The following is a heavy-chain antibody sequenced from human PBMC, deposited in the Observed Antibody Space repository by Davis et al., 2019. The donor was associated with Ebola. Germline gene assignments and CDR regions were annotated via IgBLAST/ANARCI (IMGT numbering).Heavy chain of an antibody. J-gene: IGHJ5*02. CDR2: IYPGDSDT. D-gene: IGHD2-2*01. Sequence: PGGSLRLSCKGSGYSFTSYWIGWVRQMPGKGLEWMGIIYPGDSDTGYSPSFQGQVTISADKSISTAYLQWSSLKASDTAMYYCARVGGIVVVPAPNSNNWFDPWGQGTLVTVSS. CDR3: ARVGGIVVVPAPNSNNWFDP. V-gene: IGHV5-51*01. CDR1: GYSFTSYW.